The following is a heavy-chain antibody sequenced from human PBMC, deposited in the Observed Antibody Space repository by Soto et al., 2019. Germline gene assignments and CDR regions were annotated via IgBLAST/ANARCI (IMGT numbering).Heavy chain of an antibody. CDR2: IIPIFGTA. V-gene: IGHV1-69*12. J-gene: IGHJ5*02. Sequence: QVQLVQSGAEVKKPGSSVKVSCKASGGTFSSYAISWVRQAPGQGLEWMGGIIPIFGTANYAQKFQGRVTITADESTSTAYMELSSLRAEDTAVYYCAGEAVLVPAAMGPNWFDPWGQGTLVTVSS. CDR1: GGTFSSYA. D-gene: IGHD2-2*01. CDR3: AGEAVLVPAAMGPNWFDP.